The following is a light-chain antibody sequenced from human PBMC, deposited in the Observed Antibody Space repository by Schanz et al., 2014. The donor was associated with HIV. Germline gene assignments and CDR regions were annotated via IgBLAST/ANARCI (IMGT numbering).Light chain of an antibody. CDR3: QQYGSSPKT. J-gene: IGKJ2*01. Sequence: EVVLTQSPGTLSLSPRGSTTVSCRASQTVSSNYLAWYQQKPGQAPRLLIYGASRRAPGIPDRFSGSGSGTDFTLTISRVEPEDLAVYYCQQYGSSPKTFGQGTKLEI. V-gene: IGKV3-20*01. CDR1: QTVSSNY. CDR2: GAS.